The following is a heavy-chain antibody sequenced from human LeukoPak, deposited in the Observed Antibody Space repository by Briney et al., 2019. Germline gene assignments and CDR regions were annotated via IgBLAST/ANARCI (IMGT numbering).Heavy chain of an antibody. CDR3: AKDGGSTSPYYYYGMDV. J-gene: IGHJ6*02. CDR1: GFTFSSYG. D-gene: IGHD2-2*01. Sequence: GGSLRLSCAASGFTFSSYGMHWVRQAPGKGLEWVAVISYDGSNKYYADSVKGRFTISRDNSKNTLYLRMNSLRAEDTAVYYCAKDGGSTSPYYYYGMDVWGQGTTVTVSS. V-gene: IGHV3-30*18. CDR2: ISYDGSNK.